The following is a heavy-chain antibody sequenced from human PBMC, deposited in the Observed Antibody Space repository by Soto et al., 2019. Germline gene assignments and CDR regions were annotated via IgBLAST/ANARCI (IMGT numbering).Heavy chain of an antibody. D-gene: IGHD2-8*02. CDR3: AKDNAVYLVVPLI. CDR2: ITGRGDST. V-gene: IGHV3-23*01. J-gene: IGHJ4*02. CDR1: GFPFSDHA. Sequence: GGSLRLSCAASGFPFSDHAMHWVRQTPGKGLEWVSAITGRGDSTYYADSVKGRFTISRDNSKSTLYLQMMSLRAEDTAVYYCAKDNAVYLVVPLIWGQGTLVTVS.